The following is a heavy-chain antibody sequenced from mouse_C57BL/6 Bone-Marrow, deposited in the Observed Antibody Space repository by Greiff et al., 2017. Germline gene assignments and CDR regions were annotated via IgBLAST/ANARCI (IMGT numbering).Heavy chain of an antibody. Sequence: QVQLQQSGAELARPGASVKLSCKASGYTFTSYGISWVKQRTGQGLEWIGEIYPRSGNTYYNEKLKGKATLTADKSSSTAYMELRSLTSEDSAVYFCARDSNYGDCAMDYWGQGTSVTVSS. D-gene: IGHD2-5*01. CDR3: ARDSNYGDCAMDY. CDR2: IYPRSGNT. CDR1: GYTFTSYG. J-gene: IGHJ4*01. V-gene: IGHV1-81*01.